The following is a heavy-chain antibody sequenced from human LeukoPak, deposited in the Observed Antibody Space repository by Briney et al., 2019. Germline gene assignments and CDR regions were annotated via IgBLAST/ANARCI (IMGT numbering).Heavy chain of an antibody. D-gene: IGHD5-12*01. J-gene: IGHJ4*02. V-gene: IGHV1-8*03. CDR2: MNPNSGNT. CDR3: ARGGYSGYDNDY. Sequence: ASVKVSCKASGYTFTSYDINWVRQATGQGLEWMGWMNPNSGNTGYAQKFQGRVTITRNNSISTAYMELSSLRSEDTAVYCCARGGYSGYDNDYWGQGTLVTVSS. CDR1: GYTFTSYD.